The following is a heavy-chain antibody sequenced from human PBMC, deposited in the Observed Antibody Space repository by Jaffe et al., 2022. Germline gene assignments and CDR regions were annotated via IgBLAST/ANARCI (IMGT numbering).Heavy chain of an antibody. CDR3: AKSPPMVRGGTEWYFDY. V-gene: IGHV3-30*02. D-gene: IGHD3-10*01. CDR2: IRYDGSNK. J-gene: IGHJ4*02. CDR1: GFTFSSYG. Sequence: QVQLVESGGGVVQPGGSLRLSCAASGFTFSSYGMHWVRQAPGKGLEWVAFIRYDGSNKYYADSVKGRFTISRDNSKNTLYLQMNSLRAEDTAVYYCAKSPPMVRGGTEWYFDYWGQGTLVTVSS.